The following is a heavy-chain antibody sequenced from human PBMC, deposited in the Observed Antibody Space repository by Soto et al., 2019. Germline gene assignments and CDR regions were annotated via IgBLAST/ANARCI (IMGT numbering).Heavy chain of an antibody. CDR1: GGSITNDGYY. D-gene: IGHD1-20*01. V-gene: IGHV4-31*03. CDR2: IYFNGVT. J-gene: IGHJ3*02. CDR3: ERKEQNNLDAFEI. Sequence: SETLSLTCTVSGGSITNDGYYWTWIRQHPGKGLEWIGYIYFNGVTYYNPSLASRVTISVDRSKHQFYVNLTSVTAADKAVYYRERKEQNNLDAFEIWGQGTMVTVSS.